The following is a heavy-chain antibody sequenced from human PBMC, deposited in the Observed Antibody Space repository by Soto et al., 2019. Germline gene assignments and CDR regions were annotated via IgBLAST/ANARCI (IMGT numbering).Heavy chain of an antibody. CDR1: AINFRSYA. Sequence: GSLRLSCSASAINFRSYAMSWVRQAPGKGLEWVSAVGGSGSDTYYADFVKGRFTVSRDDSKNTLYLHMSSLRVEDTAIYYCAKRQSFDFWSGYLPFFDYWGQGTPVTVSS. D-gene: IGHD3-3*01. CDR3: AKRQSFDFWSGYLPFFDY. CDR2: VGGSGSDT. V-gene: IGHV3-23*01. J-gene: IGHJ4*02.